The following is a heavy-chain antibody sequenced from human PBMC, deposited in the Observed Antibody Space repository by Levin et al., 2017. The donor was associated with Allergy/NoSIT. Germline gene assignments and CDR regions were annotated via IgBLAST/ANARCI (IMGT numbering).Heavy chain of an antibody. CDR2: ISSSSSYI. CDR1: GFTFSSYS. D-gene: IGHD3-10*01. V-gene: IGHV3-21*01. CDR3: ASVLLWFRESYWFDP. Sequence: GESLKISCAASGFTFSSYSMNWVRQAPGKGLEWVSSISSSSSYIYYADSVKGRFTISRDNAKNSLYLQMNSLRAEDTAVYYCASVLLWFRESYWFDPWGQGTLVTVSS. J-gene: IGHJ5*02.